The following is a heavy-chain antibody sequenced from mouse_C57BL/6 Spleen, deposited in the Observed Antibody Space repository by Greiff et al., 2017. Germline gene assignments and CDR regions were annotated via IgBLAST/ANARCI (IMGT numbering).Heavy chain of an antibody. Sequence: ESGPGLVKPSQSLSLTCSVTGYSITSGYYWNWIRQFPGNKLEWMGYISYDGSNNYNPSLKNRISITRDTSKNQFFLKLNSVTTEDTATYYCARTYPLYFDYWGQGTTLTVSS. J-gene: IGHJ2*01. CDR2: ISYDGSN. CDR3: ARTYPLYFDY. V-gene: IGHV3-6*01. CDR1: GYSITSGYY. D-gene: IGHD6-1*01.